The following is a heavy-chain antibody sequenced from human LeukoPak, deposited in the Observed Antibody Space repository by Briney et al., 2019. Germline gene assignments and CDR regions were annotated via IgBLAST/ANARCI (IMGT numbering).Heavy chain of an antibody. Sequence: ASVKVSCKASGYTFTGYYMHWVRQAPGQGLEWMGWINPNSGGTNYAQKFQGWVTMTRDTSISTAYMELSRLRSDDTAVYYCARARGPGYLDAFDIWGQGTMVTVSS. CDR1: GYTFTGYY. J-gene: IGHJ3*02. CDR2: INPNSGGT. CDR3: ARARGPGYLDAFDI. V-gene: IGHV1-2*04. D-gene: IGHD2-2*01.